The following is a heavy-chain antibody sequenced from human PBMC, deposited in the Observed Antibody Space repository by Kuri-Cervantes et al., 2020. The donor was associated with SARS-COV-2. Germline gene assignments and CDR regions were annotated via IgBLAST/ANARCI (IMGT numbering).Heavy chain of an antibody. Sequence: GESLKISCAASGFSFSSYGMSWVRQAPGKGLEWVALISYDGSNKFYADSVKGRFTISRDNSKNTLHLQMDSLRPEDTAVYYCARDPHGIVVVVAGVEYWGQGTLVTVSS. J-gene: IGHJ4*02. CDR3: ARDPHGIVVVVAGVEY. D-gene: IGHD2-15*01. CDR1: GFSFSSYG. V-gene: IGHV3-30*03. CDR2: ISYDGSNK.